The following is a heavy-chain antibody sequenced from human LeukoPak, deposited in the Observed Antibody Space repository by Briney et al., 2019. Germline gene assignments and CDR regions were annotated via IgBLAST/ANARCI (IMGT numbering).Heavy chain of an antibody. CDR2: ISAYNGNT. CDR3: AKDGPYTSSFDY. V-gene: IGHV1-18*01. D-gene: IGHD6-13*01. Sequence: ASVKVSCKASGYTFTSYGISWVRQAPGQGLEWMGWISAYNGNTNYAQKLQGRVTMTTDTSTSTAYMELRSLTTDDTAVYYCAKDGPYTSSFDYWGQGTLVTVSS. J-gene: IGHJ4*02. CDR1: GYTFTSYG.